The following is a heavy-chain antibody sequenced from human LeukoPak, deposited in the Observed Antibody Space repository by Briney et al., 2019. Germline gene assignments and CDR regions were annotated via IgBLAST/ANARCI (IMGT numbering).Heavy chain of an antibody. J-gene: IGHJ4*02. CDR2: GKSKTDGGTT. CDR3: TTYRYYYDSSGYDY. D-gene: IGHD3-22*01. Sequence: AGGSLRLSCAASGFTFSNAWMSWVRQAPGKGMEWVGRGKSKTDGGTTDYAAPVKGRFTISRDDSKNTLYLQMNSLKTEDTAVYYCTTYRYYYDSSGYDYWGQGTLVTVSS. V-gene: IGHV3-15*01. CDR1: GFTFSNAW.